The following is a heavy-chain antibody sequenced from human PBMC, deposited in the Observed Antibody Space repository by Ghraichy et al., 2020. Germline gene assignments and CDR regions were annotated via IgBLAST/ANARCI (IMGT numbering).Heavy chain of an antibody. J-gene: IGHJ5*02. Sequence: SETLSLTCAVSGGSISSGGYSWSWIRQPPGKGLEWIGYIYHSGSTYYNPSLKSRVTISVDRSKNQFSLKLSSVTAADTAVYYCARGYWGWFDPWGQGTLVTVSS. D-gene: IGHD7-27*01. CDR2: IYHSGST. CDR1: GGSISSGGYS. CDR3: ARGYWGWFDP. V-gene: IGHV4-30-2*01.